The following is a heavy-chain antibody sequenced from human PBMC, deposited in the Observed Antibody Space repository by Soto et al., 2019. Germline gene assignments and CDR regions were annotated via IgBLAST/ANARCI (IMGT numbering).Heavy chain of an antibody. CDR3: ARGGYYGSGSYYNVWFDP. CDR1: GGSISSGGYS. V-gene: IGHV4-30-2*01. D-gene: IGHD3-10*01. CDR2: IYHSGST. Sequence: SETLSLTCAVSGGSISSGGYSWSWIRQPPGKGLEWIGYIYHSGSTYYNPSLKSRVTISVDRSKNQFSLKLSSVTAADTAVYYCARGGYYGSGSYYNVWFDPWGQGTLVTVSS. J-gene: IGHJ5*02.